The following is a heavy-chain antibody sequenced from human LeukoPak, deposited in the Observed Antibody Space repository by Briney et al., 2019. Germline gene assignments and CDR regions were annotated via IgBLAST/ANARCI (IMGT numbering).Heavy chain of an antibody. CDR3: ARSRTYCSSTSCSYYYYYMDV. J-gene: IGHJ6*03. V-gene: IGHV3-7*01. CDR1: GFTFSSYW. CDR2: IKQDGSEK. D-gene: IGHD2-2*01. Sequence: GGSLRLSCAASGFTFSSYWMSWVRQAPGKGLEWVANIKQDGSEKYYVDSVKGRFTISRDNAKNSLYLQMNSLRAEDTAVYYCARSRTYCSSTSCSYYYYYMDVWGKGTTVTISS.